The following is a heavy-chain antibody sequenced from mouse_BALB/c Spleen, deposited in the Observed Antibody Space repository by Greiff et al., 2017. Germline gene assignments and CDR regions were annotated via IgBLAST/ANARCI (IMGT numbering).Heavy chain of an antibody. D-gene: IGHD2-3*01. CDR3: ARGGDGYYHYAMDY. Sequence: EVQRVESGPSLVKPSQTLSLTCSVTGDSITSGYWNWIRKFPGNKLEYMGYISYSGSTYYNPSLKSRISITRDTSKNQYYLQLNSVTTEDTATYYCARGGDGYYHYAMDYWGQGTSVTVSS. V-gene: IGHV3-8*02. CDR2: ISYSGST. J-gene: IGHJ4*01. CDR1: GDSITSGY.